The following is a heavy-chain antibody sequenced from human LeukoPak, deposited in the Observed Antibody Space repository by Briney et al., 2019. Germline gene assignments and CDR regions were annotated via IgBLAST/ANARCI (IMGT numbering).Heavy chain of an antibody. J-gene: IGHJ4*02. V-gene: IGHV1-46*01. CDR3: ARDRAAAGLDY. Sequence: ASVKVSCKASGYTFTSYYMHWVRQAPGQGLEWMGIISPSGGSTSYAQKFQGRVTMTRDTSTSTVYMELSSLRSEDTAVYYCARDRAAAGLDYWGQGTLVTVSS. CDR2: ISPSGGST. D-gene: IGHD6-13*01. CDR1: GYTFTSYY.